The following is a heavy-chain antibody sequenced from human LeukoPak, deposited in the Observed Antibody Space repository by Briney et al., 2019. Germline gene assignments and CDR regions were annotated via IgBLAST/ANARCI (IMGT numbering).Heavy chain of an antibody. CDR1: GGSISSYY. J-gene: IGHJ4*02. Sequence: SETLSLTCTVSGGSISSYYWSRIRQPPGKGLEWIGYIYYSGSTNYNPSLKSRVTISVDTSKNQFSLKLSSVTAADTAVYYCASASGSYFDYWGQGTLVTVSS. CDR2: IYYSGST. CDR3: ASASGSYFDY. V-gene: IGHV4-59*08. D-gene: IGHD3-10*01.